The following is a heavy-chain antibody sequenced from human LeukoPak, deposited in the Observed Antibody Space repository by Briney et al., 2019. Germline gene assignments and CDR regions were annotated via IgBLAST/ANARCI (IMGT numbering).Heavy chain of an antibody. J-gene: IGHJ3*02. CDR2: MNPNSGNT. Sequence: ASVKVSCKASGYTFTSYDINWVRQATGQGLEWVGWMNPNSGNTGYAQKFQGRVTMTRNTSISTAYMELSSLRSEDTAVYYCARVGYSSGWYEAFDIWGQGTMVTVSS. D-gene: IGHD6-19*01. V-gene: IGHV1-8*01. CDR3: ARVGYSSGWYEAFDI. CDR1: GYTFTSYD.